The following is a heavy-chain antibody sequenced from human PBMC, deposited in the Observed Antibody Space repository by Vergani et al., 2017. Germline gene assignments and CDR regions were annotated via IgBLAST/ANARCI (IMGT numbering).Heavy chain of an antibody. Sequence: QVQLQESGPGMVEPSETLSLNCAVSGYSIRHGYYWGWLRQPPGKELVWIGSIYHSGTTHYNPSLKSRVTISVDTSKTDFSLKVPSVPAADTAVYYCTRQPQEGSSGPPSAPTWGQGMAVIVSS. CDR3: TRQPQEGSSGPPSAPT. CDR2: IYHSGTT. V-gene: IGHV4-38-2*01. J-gene: IGHJ4*02. D-gene: IGHD5-12*01. CDR1: GYSIRHGYY.